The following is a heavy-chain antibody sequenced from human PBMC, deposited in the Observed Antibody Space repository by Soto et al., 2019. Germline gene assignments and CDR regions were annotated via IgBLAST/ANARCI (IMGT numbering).Heavy chain of an antibody. J-gene: IGHJ4*02. Sequence: QVQLVQSGAEVKKPGASVKVSCEAYGYTFRNYGITWVRQAPGQGLEWMGWVSAYNRNTNYAQKFQERVTMTTDTSTSTAYMELRSLRSDDTATYFCARERQWESLPYWGQGTRVTVSS. CDR3: ARERQWESLPY. CDR2: VSAYNRNT. V-gene: IGHV1-18*01. D-gene: IGHD1-26*01. CDR1: GYTFRNYG.